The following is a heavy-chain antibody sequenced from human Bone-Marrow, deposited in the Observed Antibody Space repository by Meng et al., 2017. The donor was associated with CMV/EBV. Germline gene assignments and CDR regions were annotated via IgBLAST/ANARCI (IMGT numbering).Heavy chain of an antibody. CDR3: AREVRKRWLQLHYFDY. D-gene: IGHD5-24*01. CDR1: GGSVNSENYY. CDR2: VFYSGST. V-gene: IGHV4-61*01. Sequence: SETLSLTCTVSGGSVNSENYYWTWIRQPLGKGLEWIGYVFYSGSTNYNPSLKGRVTISVDTSKNQFSLKLKSVTPADTALYYCAREVRKRWLQLHYFDYWGQGTLVTVSS. J-gene: IGHJ4*02.